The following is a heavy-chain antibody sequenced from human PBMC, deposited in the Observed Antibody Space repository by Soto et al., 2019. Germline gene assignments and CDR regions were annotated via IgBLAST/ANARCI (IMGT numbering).Heavy chain of an antibody. CDR1: GGTFSSYT. CDR2: IIPILGIA. D-gene: IGHD3-16*02. J-gene: IGHJ4*02. V-gene: IGHV1-69*02. CDR3: ARAVGHDYIWGSYRYNHFDY. Sequence: QVQLVQSGAEVKKPGSSVKVSCKASGGTFSSYTISWVRQAPGQGLEWMGRIIPILGIANYAQKFQGRVTITGDKSTSTAYMELSSLRSEDTAVYYCARAVGHDYIWGSYRYNHFDYWGQGTLVTVSS.